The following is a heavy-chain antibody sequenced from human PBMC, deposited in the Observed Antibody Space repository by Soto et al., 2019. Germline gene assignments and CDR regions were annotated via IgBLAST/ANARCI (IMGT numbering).Heavy chain of an antibody. V-gene: IGHV1-18*01. D-gene: IGHD6-19*01. CDR3: ARLHSSGRPHSNIDY. CDR2: ISAYNGNT. J-gene: IGHJ4*02. Sequence: ASVKVSCKASGYTFTSYGISWVRQAPGQGLEWMGWISAYNGNTKYSQKFQGRVTITRDTSASTAYMELSSLRSEDTAVYYCARLHSSGRPHSNIDYWGQGTLVTVSS. CDR1: GYTFTSYG.